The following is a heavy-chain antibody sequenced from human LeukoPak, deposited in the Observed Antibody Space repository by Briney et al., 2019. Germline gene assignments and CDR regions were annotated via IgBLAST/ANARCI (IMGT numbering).Heavy chain of an antibody. CDR3: ARLYRYASGSYSTIDV. CDR1: GYSSTSYW. D-gene: IGHD3-10*01. CDR2: IYPGDSDS. V-gene: IGHV5-51*01. J-gene: IGHJ4*02. Sequence: GESLKISCKGSGYSSTSYWIGWVRQMPGKGLEWMGIIYPGDSDSRYSPSFQGHVTISADKSISTAYLQWITLMASDTAMYYCARLYRYASGSYSTIDVWGQGTLVTVSS.